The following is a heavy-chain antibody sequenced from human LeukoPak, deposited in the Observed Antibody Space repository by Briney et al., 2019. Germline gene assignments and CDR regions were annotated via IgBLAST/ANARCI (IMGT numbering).Heavy chain of an antibody. J-gene: IGHJ4*02. CDR2: IKSKTDGGTT. V-gene: IGHV3-15*01. CDR1: GFSFSSYW. Sequence: PGGSLRLSCAASGFSFSSYWMSWVRQAPGKGLEWVGRIKSKTDGGTTDYAAPVKGRFTISRDDSKNTLYLQMNSLKTEDTAVYYCTTAGSGPGAFDYWGQGTLVTVSS. CDR3: TTAGSGPGAFDY. D-gene: IGHD3-10*01.